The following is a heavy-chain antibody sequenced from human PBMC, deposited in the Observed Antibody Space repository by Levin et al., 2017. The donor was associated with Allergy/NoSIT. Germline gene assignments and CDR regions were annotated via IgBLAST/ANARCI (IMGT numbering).Heavy chain of an antibody. V-gene: IGHV1-18*01. Sequence: GESLKISCKASGYTFTSYGISWVRQAPGQGLEWMGWISAYNGNTNYAQKLQGRVTMTTDTSTSTAYMELRSLRSDDTAVYYCARDQVWYGFDYWGQGTLVTVSS. CDR3: ARDQVWYGFDY. CDR2: ISAYNGNT. D-gene: IGHD6-13*01. J-gene: IGHJ4*02. CDR1: GYTFTSYG.